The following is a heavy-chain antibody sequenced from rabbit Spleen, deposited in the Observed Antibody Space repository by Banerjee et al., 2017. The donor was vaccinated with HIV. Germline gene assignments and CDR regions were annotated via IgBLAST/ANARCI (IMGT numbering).Heavy chain of an antibody. CDR3: ARWTGSTYYSL. J-gene: IGHJ4*01. Sequence: QSLEESGGDLVKPGASLTLTCTASGFSFSSYGISWVHQAPGKGLEWIAYIVTNSYYASWAKGRFTISKTSSTTVTLQMTSLTAADTATYFCARWTGSTYYSLWGPGTLVTVS. CDR1: GFSFSSYG. CDR2: IVTNS. V-gene: IGHV1S40*01. D-gene: IGHD8-1*01.